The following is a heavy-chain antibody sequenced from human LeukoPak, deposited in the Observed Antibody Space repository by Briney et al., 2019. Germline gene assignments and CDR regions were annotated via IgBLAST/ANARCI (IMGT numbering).Heavy chain of an antibody. CDR3: AKLGSGYDIDY. CDR1: GFTFSSYG. J-gene: IGHJ4*02. CDR2: ISYDGSNK. D-gene: IGHD5-12*01. Sequence: GGSLRLSCAASGFTFSSYGMRWVRQAPGKGLEWVAVISYDGSNKYYADSVKGRFTISRDNSKNTLYLQMNSLRAEDTAVYYCAKLGSGYDIDYWGQGTLVTVSS. V-gene: IGHV3-30*18.